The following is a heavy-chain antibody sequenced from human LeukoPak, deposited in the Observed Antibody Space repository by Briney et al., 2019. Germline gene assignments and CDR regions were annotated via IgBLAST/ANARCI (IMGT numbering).Heavy chain of an antibody. J-gene: IGHJ6*03. Sequence: SETLSLTCAVSGGSISSSNWWSWVRQPPGKGLEWIGEIYHSGSTNYNPSLKSRVTISVDKSKNQFSLKLSSVTAADTAVYYCARVRRLELPPGNFYYYMDVWGKGTTVTVSS. CDR3: ARVRRLELPPGNFYYYMDV. CDR2: IYHSGST. D-gene: IGHD1-7*01. V-gene: IGHV4-4*02. CDR1: GGSISSSNW.